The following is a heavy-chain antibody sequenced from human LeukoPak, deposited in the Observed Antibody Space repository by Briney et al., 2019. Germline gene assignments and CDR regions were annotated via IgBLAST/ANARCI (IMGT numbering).Heavy chain of an antibody. D-gene: IGHD5-24*01. CDR1: GGSISSSSYY. CDR3: ARQRDALSLYYYMDV. J-gene: IGHJ6*03. CDR2: IYYSGST. Sequence: VKPSETLSLTCTVSGGSISSSSYYWGWIRQPPGKGLEWIGSIYYSGSTYYNPSLKSRVTISVDTSKNQFSLKLSSVTAADTAVYYCARQRDALSLYYYMDVWGKGTTVTISS. V-gene: IGHV4-39*07.